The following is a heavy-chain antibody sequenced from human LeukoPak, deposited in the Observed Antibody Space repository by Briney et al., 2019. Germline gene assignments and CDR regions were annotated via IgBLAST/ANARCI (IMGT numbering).Heavy chain of an antibody. CDR3: VKMSVWHYGSGSYGDY. CDR2: ITSNGGST. CDR1: GFTFSSYA. Sequence: GGSLRLSCSASGFTFSSYAMHWVRQAPGKGLEYVSAITSNGGSTYYADSVEGRFTISRDNSKNTLYLQMSSLRAEDTAVYYCVKMSVWHYGSGSYGDYWGQGTLVTVSS. D-gene: IGHD3-10*01. J-gene: IGHJ4*02. V-gene: IGHV3-64D*09.